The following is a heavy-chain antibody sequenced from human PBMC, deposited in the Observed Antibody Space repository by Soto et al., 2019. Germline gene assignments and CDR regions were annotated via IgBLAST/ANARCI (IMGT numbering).Heavy chain of an antibody. Sequence: SETLSLTCTVSGGSLSGYFWSWIRQPPGKGLEWIGYITHLETTFYNPSFESRLTLSIDRAKNQYSLKLHSMSAADRAVYFCARGGGSDSFDYWGQGILVTVSS. D-gene: IGHD1-26*01. CDR2: ITHLETT. CDR3: ARGGGSDSFDY. J-gene: IGHJ4*02. CDR1: GGSLSGYF. V-gene: IGHV4-59*04.